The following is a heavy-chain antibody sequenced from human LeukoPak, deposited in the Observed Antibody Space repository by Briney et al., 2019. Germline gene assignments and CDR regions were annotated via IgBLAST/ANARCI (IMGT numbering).Heavy chain of an antibody. Sequence: SQTLSLTCTVCRGSISRGSYFWSWIRQPAGKGLEWIGRVYTSGTPKYNPSLTSRVTISVDTSRNQFSLKLSSVTAADTAVYYCARGGIPDYWGQGILVTVSS. J-gene: IGHJ4*02. CDR2: VYTSGTP. CDR1: RGSISRGSYF. V-gene: IGHV4-61*02. D-gene: IGHD2-21*01. CDR3: ARGGIPDY.